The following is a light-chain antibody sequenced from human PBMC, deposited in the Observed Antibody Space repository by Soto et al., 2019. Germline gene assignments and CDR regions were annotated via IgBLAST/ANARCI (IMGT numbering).Light chain of an antibody. CDR2: DVN. CDR1: ASDVGDYNY. J-gene: IGLJ1*01. CDR3: CSFAGSHTLYV. V-gene: IGLV2-11*01. Sequence: QSALTQPRSVSGSPEQSVTISCTGSASDVGDYNYVSWNQRHPGKAPKLVIYDVNKRPSGVPDRFSGSKSGNAASLTISGLQAEDEADYYCCSFAGSHTLYVFGTGTKLTVL.